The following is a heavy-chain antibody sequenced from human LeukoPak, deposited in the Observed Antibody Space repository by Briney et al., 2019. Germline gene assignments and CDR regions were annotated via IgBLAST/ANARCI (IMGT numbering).Heavy chain of an antibody. D-gene: IGHD3/OR15-3a*01. Sequence: TGGSLRLSCAASGFTFDDYAMHWVRQAPGKGLEWVSGINWNSVRIVYADSVKGRFTSSRDNTKNSLYLQMNSLRAEDTALYYCAKDMGDFWTGYPMDVWGKGTTVTVSS. CDR3: AKDMGDFWTGYPMDV. V-gene: IGHV3-9*01. J-gene: IGHJ6*03. CDR1: GFTFDDYA. CDR2: INWNSVRI.